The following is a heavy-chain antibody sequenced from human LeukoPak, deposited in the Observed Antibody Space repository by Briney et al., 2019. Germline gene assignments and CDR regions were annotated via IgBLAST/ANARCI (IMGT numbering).Heavy chain of an antibody. CDR3: AREGPHLSWEFDY. D-gene: IGHD6-13*01. Sequence: PSETLSLTCAVSGGSISINTYYYSWIRQPAGKGLEWIGRIPTSGSTNYNPSLKSRVTISVDTSKNQFSLKLSSVTAADTAVYYCAREGPHLSWEFDYWGRGTLVTVSS. V-gene: IGHV4-61*02. CDR1: GGSISINTYY. J-gene: IGHJ4*02. CDR2: IPTSGST.